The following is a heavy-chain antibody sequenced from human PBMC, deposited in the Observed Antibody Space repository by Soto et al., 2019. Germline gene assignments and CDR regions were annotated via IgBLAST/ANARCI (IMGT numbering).Heavy chain of an antibody. CDR3: AASLGFSYSSSSSKGGYYYYGMDV. D-gene: IGHD6-6*01. Sequence: ASVKVSCKASGFTFTSSAVQWVRQARGQRLEWIGWIVVGSGNTNYAQKFQERVTITRDMSTSTAYMELSSLRSEDTAVYYCAASLGFSYSSSSSKGGYYYYGMDVWGQGTTVTVSS. J-gene: IGHJ6*02. CDR1: GFTFTSSA. CDR2: IVVGSGNT. V-gene: IGHV1-58*01.